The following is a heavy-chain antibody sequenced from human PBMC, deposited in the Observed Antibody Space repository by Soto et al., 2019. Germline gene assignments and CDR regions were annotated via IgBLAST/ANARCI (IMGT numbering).Heavy chain of an antibody. Sequence: ASVKVSCKASGYTFTGYYMHWVRQAPGQGLEWMGWINPNSGGTSYAQKFQGWVTMTRDTSISTAYMELSRLRSDDTAVYYCARDTRRSGGSGGFDYWGQGTLVTVSS. CDR1: GYTFTGYY. CDR2: INPNSGGT. D-gene: IGHD3-16*01. V-gene: IGHV1-2*04. J-gene: IGHJ4*02. CDR3: ARDTRRSGGSGGFDY.